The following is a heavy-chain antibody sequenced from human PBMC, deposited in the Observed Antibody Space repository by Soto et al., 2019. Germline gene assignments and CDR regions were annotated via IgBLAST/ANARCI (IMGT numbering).Heavy chain of an antibody. CDR2: IYYSGNT. J-gene: IGHJ4*02. V-gene: IGHV4-59*01. CDR3: AATPRY. CDR1: GVSINSSY. Sequence: SGTLSLTCTVSGVSINSSYWSWSLQPPGKGLEWIGYIYYSGNTNYNPSLKSRVTMSIDTSQNQVSLKLTSLTTADTAVYYCAATPRYWVQVTLVTVS.